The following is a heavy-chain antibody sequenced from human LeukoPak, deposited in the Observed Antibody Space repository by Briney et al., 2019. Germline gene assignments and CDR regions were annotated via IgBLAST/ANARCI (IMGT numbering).Heavy chain of an antibody. D-gene: IGHD2-15*01. Sequence: GGSLRLSCAASGFTVSSNYMSWVRQAPGKGLEWVSVIYSGGSTYYADSVKGRFTISRDNSRNTLSVQMNSLRADDTAVYFCARDRGFCSGGSCYNSFDPWGQGTLVTVSS. CDR2: IYSGGST. V-gene: IGHV3-53*01. J-gene: IGHJ5*02. CDR1: GFTVSSNY. CDR3: ARDRGFCSGGSCYNSFDP.